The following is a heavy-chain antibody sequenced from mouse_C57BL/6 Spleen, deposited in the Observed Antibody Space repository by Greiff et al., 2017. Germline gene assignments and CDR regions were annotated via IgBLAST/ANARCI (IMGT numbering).Heavy chain of an antibody. CDR2: IHPNSGST. CDR1: GYTFTSYW. J-gene: IGHJ2*01. V-gene: IGHV1-64*01. D-gene: IGHD2-4*01. Sequence: QVQLQQPGAELVKPGASVKLSCKASGYTFTSYWMHWVKQRPGQGLEWIGMIHPNSGSTNYNEKFKSKATLTVDKSSSTAYMQLSSLTSEDSAVYYCARVGYDYGYYFDYWGQGTTLTVSS. CDR3: ARVGYDYGYYFDY.